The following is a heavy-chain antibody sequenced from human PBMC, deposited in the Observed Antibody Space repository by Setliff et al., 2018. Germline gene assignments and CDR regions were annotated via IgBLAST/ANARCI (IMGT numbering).Heavy chain of an antibody. CDR3: ATPYFYDSSGYYH. D-gene: IGHD3-22*01. Sequence: SETLSLTCTVSGGSISSSSYYWGWIRQPPGKGLEWSGSIYYSGSTYYNPSLKSRVTISVDTSKNQFSLKLSSVTAADTAVYYCATPYFYDSSGYYHWGQGTLVTVSS. J-gene: IGHJ5*02. V-gene: IGHV4-39*01. CDR2: IYYSGST. CDR1: GGSISSSSYY.